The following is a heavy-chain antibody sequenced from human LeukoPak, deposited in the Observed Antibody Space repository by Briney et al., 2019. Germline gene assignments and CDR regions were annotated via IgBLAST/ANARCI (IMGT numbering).Heavy chain of an antibody. J-gene: IGHJ4*02. Sequence: SETLSLTCGVSGGSISGTNWWSWVRQPPGQGLEWIGEISLAGQTNCNPSLNGRVTMSLDKSSNQLSLHLTSVTAADTATYFCSRESGPFCPFGYWGQGTLVIVSS. CDR3: SRESGPFCPFGY. CDR1: GGSISGTNW. V-gene: IGHV4/OR15-8*02. D-gene: IGHD1-26*01. CDR2: ISLAGQT.